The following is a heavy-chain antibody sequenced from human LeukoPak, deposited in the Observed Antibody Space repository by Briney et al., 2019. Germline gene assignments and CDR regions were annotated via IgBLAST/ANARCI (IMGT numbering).Heavy chain of an antibody. D-gene: IGHD5-24*01. CDR3: AGSRDGYSLFALNYYYMDV. CDR1: GYTFTGYY. CDR2: INPNSGGT. Sequence: ASVKVSCKASGYTFTGYYMHWVRQAPGQGLEWMGRINPNSGGTNYAQKFQGRVTMTRDTSISTAYMELSRLRSDDTAVYYCAGSRDGYSLFALNYYYMDVWGKGTTVTVSS. V-gene: IGHV1-2*06. J-gene: IGHJ6*03.